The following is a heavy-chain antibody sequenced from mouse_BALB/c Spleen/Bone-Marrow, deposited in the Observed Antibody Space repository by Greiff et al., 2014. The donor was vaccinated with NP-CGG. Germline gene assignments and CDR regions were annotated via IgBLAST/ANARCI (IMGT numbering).Heavy chain of an antibody. Sequence: VHLKQSGTELVRPGASVKMSCKASGYTFTSYWMHWVKQRPGQGLEWIGAFYPGNGDTSYNQKFKDKATVTAVTSSITAYMELSSLTDEDSAVYHCTRGGGYGEDSGFAYWGQGTLVTVSA. CDR1: GYTFTSYW. CDR2: FYPGNGDT. D-gene: IGHD1-1*02. CDR3: TRGGGYGEDSGFAY. J-gene: IGHJ3*01. V-gene: IGHV1-5*01.